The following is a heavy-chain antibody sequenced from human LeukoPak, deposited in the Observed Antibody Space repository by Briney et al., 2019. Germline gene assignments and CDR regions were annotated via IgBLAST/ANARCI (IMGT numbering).Heavy chain of an antibody. J-gene: IGHJ4*02. CDR1: GFTFSDYY. CDR3: ATKRGYSYGLDY. D-gene: IGHD5-18*01. V-gene: IGHV3-11*03. CDR2: ISSSSSYT. Sequence: GGSLRLSCAASGFTFSDYYMSWIRQAPGKGLEWVSYISSSSSYTNYADSVKGRFTISRDNAKNSLYLQMNSLRAEDTAVYYCATKRGYSYGLDYWGQGTLVTVSS.